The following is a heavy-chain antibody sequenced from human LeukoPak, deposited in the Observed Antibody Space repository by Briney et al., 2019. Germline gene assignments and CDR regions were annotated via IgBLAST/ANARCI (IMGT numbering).Heavy chain of an antibody. CDR2: ISAYNGNT. CDR1: GYTFTSYD. V-gene: IGHV1-18*01. CDR3: AREAYYDSSGYGGNWYFDL. Sequence: ASVKVSCKASGYTFTSYDINWVRQAPGQGLEWMGWISAYNGNTNYAQKLQGRVTMTTDTSTSTAYMELRSLRSDDTAVYYCAREAYYDSSGYGGNWYFDLWGRGTLVTVSS. J-gene: IGHJ2*01. D-gene: IGHD3-22*01.